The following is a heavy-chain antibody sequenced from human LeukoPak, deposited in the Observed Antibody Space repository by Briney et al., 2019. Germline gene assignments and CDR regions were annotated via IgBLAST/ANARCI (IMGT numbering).Heavy chain of an antibody. J-gene: IGHJ4*02. V-gene: IGHV4-34*01. CDR1: GGSFSGYY. CDR3: ARQTGSGLFILP. Sequence: SETLSLTCAVYGGSFSGYYCSWIRQPPGKGLEWIGEIYHSGSTNYNPSLKSRVTISVDKSKNQFSLRLTSVTAADTAVYYCARQTGSGLFILPGGQGTLVTVSS. D-gene: IGHD3/OR15-3a*01. CDR2: IYHSGST.